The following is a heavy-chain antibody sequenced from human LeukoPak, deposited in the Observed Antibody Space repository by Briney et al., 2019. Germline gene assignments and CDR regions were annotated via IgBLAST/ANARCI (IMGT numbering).Heavy chain of an antibody. J-gene: IGHJ4*02. CDR2: IYSSGNT. Sequence: SETLSLTCTVSGASISTYYWSWIRQPPGKGLEWIGYIYSSGNTNYNPSLNGRVTISVDTSKNQFSLKLSSVTAADTAMYYCARDPQGWVRFDSWGQGILVTVSS. D-gene: IGHD6-19*01. CDR1: GASISTYY. CDR3: ARDPQGWVRFDS. V-gene: IGHV4-59*01.